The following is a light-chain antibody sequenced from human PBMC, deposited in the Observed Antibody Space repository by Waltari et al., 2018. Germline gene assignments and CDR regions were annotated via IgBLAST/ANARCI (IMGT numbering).Light chain of an antibody. CDR2: DAS. J-gene: IGKJ1*01. CDR1: EAINKW. V-gene: IGKV1-5*01. CDR3: QQYNRFSP. Sequence: DTQLSQFPSTLAASVGDRVTITCRAREAINKWLAWYQKKPGKAPKVLVYDASTLKSGVPSRFSGSGSGTEFTLTIDSLQPDDFATYYCQQYNRFSPFGQGTNVEVK.